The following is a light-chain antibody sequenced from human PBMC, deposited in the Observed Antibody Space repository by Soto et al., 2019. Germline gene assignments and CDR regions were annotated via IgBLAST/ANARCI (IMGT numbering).Light chain of an antibody. J-gene: IGKJ1*01. CDR1: QSVSNN. Sequence: EILLTQSPATLSVSPGEGATLSCRASQSVSNNLAWYQQKPGQAPRLLIYGASTRATGIPARFSGSGSGTEFTLTISSLQSEDFAIYYCQQYNNWPPWTFGRGTKVDIK. V-gene: IGKV3-15*01. CDR3: QQYNNWPPWT. CDR2: GAS.